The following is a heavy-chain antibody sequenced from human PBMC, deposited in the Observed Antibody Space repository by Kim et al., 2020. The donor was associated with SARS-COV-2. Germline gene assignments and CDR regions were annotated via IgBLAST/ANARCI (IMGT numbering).Heavy chain of an antibody. CDR2: ISSSSSTI. Sequence: GGSLRLSCAASGFTFSSYSMNWVRQAPGKGLEWVSYISSSSSTIYYADSVKGRFTISRDNAKNSLYLQMNSLRDEDTAVYYCARVYCSSTSCYLADYYGMDVWGQGTTVTVSS. D-gene: IGHD2-2*01. CDR3: ARVYCSSTSCYLADYYGMDV. J-gene: IGHJ6*02. CDR1: GFTFSSYS. V-gene: IGHV3-48*02.